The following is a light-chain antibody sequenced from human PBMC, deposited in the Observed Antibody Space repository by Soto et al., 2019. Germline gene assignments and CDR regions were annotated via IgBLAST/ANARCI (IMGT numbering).Light chain of an antibody. V-gene: IGLV2-14*01. CDR3: SSYTSSSAV. CDR1: SSDVGGYNY. Sequence: QPASVSGSPGQSITISCTGTSSDVGGYNYVSWYQQHPCKAPKLMIYDVSNRPSGVSNRFSGSKSGNTASLTISGLQAEDEADYYCSSYTSSSAVFGGGTNLTVL. CDR2: DVS. J-gene: IGLJ2*01.